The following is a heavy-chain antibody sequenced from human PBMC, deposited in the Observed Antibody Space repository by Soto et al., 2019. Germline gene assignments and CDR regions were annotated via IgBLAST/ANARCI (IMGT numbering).Heavy chain of an antibody. CDR2: MNPNSGNT. CDR1: GYTFTSYD. V-gene: IGHV1-8*01. CDR3: ASHYNYDILTGYYGPFDY. J-gene: IGHJ4*02. D-gene: IGHD3-9*01. Sequence: GASVKVSCKASGYTFTSYDINWVRQATGQGLEWMGWMNPNSGNTGYAQKFQGRVTMTRNTSISTAYMELSSLRSEDTAVYYCASHYNYDILTGYYGPFDYWGQGTLVTAPQ.